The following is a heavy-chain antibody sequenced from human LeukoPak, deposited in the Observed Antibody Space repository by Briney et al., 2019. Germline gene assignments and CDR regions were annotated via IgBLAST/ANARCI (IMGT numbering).Heavy chain of an antibody. CDR1: GFTFSNYV. CDR3: GRYLHSTVGANDY. CDR2: IGLSGNT. Sequence: GGSLRLSCTVSGFTFSNYVMTWVRQAPGKGLEWVSVIGLSGNTYYPDSVKGRFTVSRDNSKNTVFLQINSLRVEDTAVYYCGRYLHSTVGANDYWGRGTLVTVSS. D-gene: IGHD1-26*01. V-gene: IGHV3-23*01. J-gene: IGHJ4*02.